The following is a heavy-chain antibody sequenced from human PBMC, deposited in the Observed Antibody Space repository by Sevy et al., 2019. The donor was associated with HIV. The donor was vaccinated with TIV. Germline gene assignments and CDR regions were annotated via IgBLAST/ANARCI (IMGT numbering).Heavy chain of an antibody. CDR2: IGTAVDT. CDR1: GFTFSSYD. V-gene: IGHV3-13*01. Sequence: GGSLRLSCAASGFTFSSYDMHWVRQATGKGLEWVSAIGTAVDTYYPGSVKGELTISRENAKNSLYLKMNSLRAGDTADYYCARVRRYCSGGSCYFDDAFDIWGQGTMVTVSS. CDR3: ARVRRYCSGGSCYFDDAFDI. D-gene: IGHD2-15*01. J-gene: IGHJ3*02.